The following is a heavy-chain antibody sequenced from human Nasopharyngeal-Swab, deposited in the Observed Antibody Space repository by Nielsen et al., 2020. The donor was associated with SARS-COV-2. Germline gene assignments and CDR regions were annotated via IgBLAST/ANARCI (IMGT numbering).Heavy chain of an antibody. J-gene: IGHJ6*02. CDR2: ISAYNGNT. D-gene: IGHD4-11*01. CDR1: GYTFTSYG. CDR3: AVTTVTTSSYYYYYGMDV. Sequence: ASVKVSSKASGYTFTSYGISWVRQAPGQGLVWMGWISAYNGNTNYAQKLQGRVTMTTDTSTSTAYMELRSLRSDDTAVYYCAVTTVTTSSYYYYYGMDVWGQGTTVTVSS. V-gene: IGHV1-18*01.